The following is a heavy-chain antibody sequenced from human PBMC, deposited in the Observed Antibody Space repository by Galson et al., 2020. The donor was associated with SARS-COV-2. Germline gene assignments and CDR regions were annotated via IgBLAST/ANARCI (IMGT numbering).Heavy chain of an antibody. CDR3: ARAFHNWYFDL. D-gene: IGHD3-3*02. CDR2: ISHSGRT. Sequence: SETLSLTSAVYGGSFTGYYWIWIRQPPGEGLEWIGEISHSGRTNYNPSLTSRVTISIDTSKNQFSLKLSSVTAADTAVYYCARAFHNWYFDLWGRGTLVTVSS. V-gene: IGHV4-34*01. J-gene: IGHJ2*01. CDR1: GGSFTGYY.